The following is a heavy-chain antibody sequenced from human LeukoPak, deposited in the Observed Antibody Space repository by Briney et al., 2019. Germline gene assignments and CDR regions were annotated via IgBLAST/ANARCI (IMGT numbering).Heavy chain of an antibody. CDR2: ISAYNGNT. CDR3: ASVGARFRGPGTFDI. CDR1: GYTFTSYG. J-gene: IGHJ3*02. V-gene: IGHV1-18*01. Sequence: ASVNVSCKASGYTFTSYGISWVRQAPGQGLGWMGWISAYNGNTNYAQKLQGRVTMTTDTSTSTAYMELRSLRSDDTAVYYCASVGARFRGPGTFDIWGQGTMVTVSS. D-gene: IGHD1-26*01.